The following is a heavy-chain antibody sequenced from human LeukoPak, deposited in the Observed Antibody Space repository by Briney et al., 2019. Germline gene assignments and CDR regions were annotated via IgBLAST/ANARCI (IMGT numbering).Heavy chain of an antibody. J-gene: IGHJ4*02. CDR1: GFTVSSNY. CDR3: ARAGPLRYFDWYAFDY. CDR2: TYSGGST. V-gene: IGHV3-53*01. D-gene: IGHD3-9*01. Sequence: GGSLRLSCAASGFTVSSNYMSWVRQAPGKGLEWVSVTYSGGSTYYADSVKGRFTISRDNSKNTLYLQMNSLRAEDTAVYYCARAGPLRYFDWYAFDYWGQGTLVTVSS.